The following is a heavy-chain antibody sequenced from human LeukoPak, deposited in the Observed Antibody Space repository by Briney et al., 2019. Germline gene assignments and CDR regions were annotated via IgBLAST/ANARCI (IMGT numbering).Heavy chain of an antibody. J-gene: IGHJ5*02. V-gene: IGHV3-30*18. Sequence: GGSLRLSCAASGFTFSSYGMHWVRQAPGKGLEWVAVISYDGSNKYYADSVEGRFTISRDNSKNTLYLQMHSLRAEDTAVYYCAKEYGDYGPDWFDPWGQGNLVTVSS. CDR1: GFTFSSYG. D-gene: IGHD4-17*01. CDR3: AKEYGDYGPDWFDP. CDR2: ISYDGSNK.